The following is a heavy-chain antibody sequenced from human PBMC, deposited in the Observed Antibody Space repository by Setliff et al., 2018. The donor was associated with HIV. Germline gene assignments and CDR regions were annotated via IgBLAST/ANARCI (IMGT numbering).Heavy chain of an antibody. CDR1: GYTFTSYG. D-gene: IGHD2-21*01. Sequence: ASVKVSCKASGYTFTSYGISWVRQAPGQGLEWMGWISAYNGNTNYAQKLQGRVTMATDTSTSTAYMELRSLRSDDTAVYYCARLSRDGYNGGGWFDPWGQGTLVTVSS. CDR2: ISAYNGNT. V-gene: IGHV1-18*01. J-gene: IGHJ5*02. CDR3: ARLSRDGYNGGGWFDP.